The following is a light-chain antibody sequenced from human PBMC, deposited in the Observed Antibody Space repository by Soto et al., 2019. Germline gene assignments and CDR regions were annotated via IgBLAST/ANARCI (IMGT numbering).Light chain of an antibody. CDR2: DAS. Sequence: GDTVTITCRASQSISSWLAWYQQKPGKAPNLVMDDASTLERGVPSRFSGTGSGTEFTLTISSLQPEYFANYYCQHYKSDPEAFGQGTKV. CDR1: QSISSW. J-gene: IGKJ1*01. V-gene: IGKV1-5*01. CDR3: QHYKSDPEA.